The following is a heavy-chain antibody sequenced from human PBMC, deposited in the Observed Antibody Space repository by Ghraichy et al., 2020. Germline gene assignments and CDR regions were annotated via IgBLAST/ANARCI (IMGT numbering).Heavy chain of an antibody. CDR2: ISTSGGST. J-gene: IGHJ4*02. Sequence: GGSLRLSCAASGFTFSNYAMSWVRQAPGKGLEWVSTISTSGGSTYHADSVKGRFTISRDNSKNTLYLQMNSLRAEDTAVYYCAKGVAARKDPFDYWGQGTLVTVSS. D-gene: IGHD6-6*01. V-gene: IGHV3-23*01. CDR3: AKGVAARKDPFDY. CDR1: GFTFSNYA.